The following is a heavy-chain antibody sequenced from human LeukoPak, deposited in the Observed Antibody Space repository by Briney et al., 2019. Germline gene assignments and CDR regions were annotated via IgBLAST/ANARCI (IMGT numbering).Heavy chain of an antibody. Sequence: GESLKISCQASGYRFSDYWIGWVRQMPGKGLEWMGIIYPGDSDTRYSPSFQGQVTISADKSISTAYLQWSSLKASDTAMYYCARARGYFDWLLSFYFDYWGQGTLVTVSS. CDR3: ARARGYFDWLLSFYFDY. CDR1: GYRFSDYW. D-gene: IGHD3-9*01. J-gene: IGHJ4*02. V-gene: IGHV5-51*01. CDR2: IYPGDSDT.